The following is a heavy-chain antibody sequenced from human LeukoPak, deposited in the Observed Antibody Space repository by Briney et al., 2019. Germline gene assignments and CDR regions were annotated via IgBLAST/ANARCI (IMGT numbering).Heavy chain of an antibody. Sequence: PSETLSLTCAVYGGSFSGYYWTWIHKSPEKGLEWIGEINHSGSTSYNPSLKSQVTISVDTSKNQFSLKLTSVTAADTAVYYCARGPLLTHRRYFDFWGQGTLVTVSS. CDR2: INHSGST. V-gene: IGHV4-34*01. J-gene: IGHJ4*02. CDR1: GGSFSGYY. D-gene: IGHD3-9*01. CDR3: ARGPLLTHRRYFDF.